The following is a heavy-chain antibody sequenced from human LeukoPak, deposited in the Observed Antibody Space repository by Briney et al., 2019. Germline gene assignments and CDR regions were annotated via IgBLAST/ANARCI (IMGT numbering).Heavy chain of an antibody. D-gene: IGHD6-13*01. V-gene: IGHV3-11*01. CDR1: GFTFSDYY. J-gene: IGHJ4*02. CDR3: AILPGYSSGWYEVNY. CDR2: ISSSGSNI. Sequence: PGGSLRLSCAASGFTFSDYYMSWIRQAPGKGLEWVSYISSSGSNIYYADSVKGRFTISRDNAKNSLYLQMNSLRAEDTAVYYCAILPGYSSGWYEVNYWGQGTLVTVSS.